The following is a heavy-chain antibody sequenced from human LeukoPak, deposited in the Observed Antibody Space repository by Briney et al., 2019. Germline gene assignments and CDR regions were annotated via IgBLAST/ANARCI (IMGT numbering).Heavy chain of an antibody. D-gene: IGHD2-2*01. J-gene: IGHJ6*02. CDR1: GFTFSNHA. V-gene: IGHV3-23*01. CDR3: ARCPSSLSCYGVRLDV. CDR2: IGGGGVPT. Sequence: GGSLRLSCAAAGFTFSNHALTWVRQASGQGVGGGPNIGGGGVPTNYANSVKGRFTVSRDNFKNILYLDMNSLGVDDSAIYYCARCPSSLSCYGVRLDVWGQGTTVAVSS.